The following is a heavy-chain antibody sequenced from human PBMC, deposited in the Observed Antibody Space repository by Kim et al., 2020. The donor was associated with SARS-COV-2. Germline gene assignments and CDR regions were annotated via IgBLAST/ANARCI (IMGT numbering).Heavy chain of an antibody. V-gene: IGHV3-30*04. CDR3: ASSQDTVAFDY. CDR1: GFTFSSYA. D-gene: IGHD2-15*01. CDR2: ISYDGSNK. J-gene: IGHJ4*02. Sequence: GGSLRLSCAASGFTFSSYAMHWVRQAPGKGLEWVAVISYDGSNKYYADSVKGRFTISRDNSKNTLYLQMNSLRAEDTAVYYCASSQDTVAFDYWGQGTLV.